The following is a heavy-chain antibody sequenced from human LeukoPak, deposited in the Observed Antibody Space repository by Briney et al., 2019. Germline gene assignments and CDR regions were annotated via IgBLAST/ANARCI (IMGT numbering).Heavy chain of an antibody. Sequence: GGSLRLSCAGSGFTFSSHWIHWVRQAPGKGLVWVSRISTDGSTTTYADSVKGRFTTSRDNAKNTVFLHMNSLRAEDTAVYYCVRDDVLTGYNFDYWGQGTLVTVSS. V-gene: IGHV3-74*03. J-gene: IGHJ4*02. CDR2: ISTDGSTT. D-gene: IGHD3-9*01. CDR3: VRDDVLTGYNFDY. CDR1: GFTFSSHW.